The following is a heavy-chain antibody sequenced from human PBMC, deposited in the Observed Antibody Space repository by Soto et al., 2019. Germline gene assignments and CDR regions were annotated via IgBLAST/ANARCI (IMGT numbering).Heavy chain of an antibody. CDR2: LSAYNGNT. D-gene: IGHD2-2*01. CDR3: ARRPCSSTSCYWWFDP. V-gene: IGHV1-18*01. CDR1: GYSYTSYG. Sequence: SVKVSCEASGYSYTSYGISWVRQAPEQGLEWMGWLSAYNGNTNYAQKLQGRVTMTTDTSTSTAYMELRSLRSDDTAVYYCARRPCSSTSCYWWFDPWGQGTLVTVSS. J-gene: IGHJ5*02.